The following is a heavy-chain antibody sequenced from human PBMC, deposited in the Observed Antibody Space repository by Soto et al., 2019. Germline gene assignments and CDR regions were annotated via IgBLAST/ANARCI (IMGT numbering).Heavy chain of an antibody. CDR1: GFTFSSYG. V-gene: IGHV3-30*18. CDR2: ISYDGSNK. CDR3: AKSRIVVRGKLFDY. Sequence: QVQLVESGGGVVQPGRSLRLSCAASGFTFSSYGMHWVRQAPGKGLEWVAVISYDGSNKYYADSVKGRFTISRDNSKNTLYLQMNSLRAEDTAVYYCAKSRIVVRGKLFDYWGQGTLVTVSS. D-gene: IGHD2-15*01. J-gene: IGHJ4*02.